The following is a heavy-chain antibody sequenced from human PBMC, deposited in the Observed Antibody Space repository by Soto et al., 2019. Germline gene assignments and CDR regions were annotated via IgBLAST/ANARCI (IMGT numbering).Heavy chain of an antibody. D-gene: IGHD6-13*01. J-gene: IGHJ4*02. CDR2: IWHDGSYK. Sequence: QVQLVESGGGVVQPGRSLRLSCVASGVSFSTYGMHWVRQAPGKGLEWVASIWHDGSYKFHADAVKGRFAISRDNSKNSLYLQMNSLRVEDTAMYYCATEEGVGYGSSWGDFWGQGTLVTVSS. CDR1: GVSFSTYG. V-gene: IGHV3-33*01. CDR3: ATEEGVGYGSSWGDF.